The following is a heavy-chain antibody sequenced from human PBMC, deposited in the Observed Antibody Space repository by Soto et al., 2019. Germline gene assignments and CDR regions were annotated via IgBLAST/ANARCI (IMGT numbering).Heavy chain of an antibody. CDR2: VHYDGTKK. CDR1: GFTFRSYV. V-gene: IGHV3-33*01. Sequence: QVQLVESGGGVVQPGTSLRLSCAPSGFTFRSYVMHWVRQAPGKGLEWVAVVHYDGTKKYYADSVRGRFTISRDNSENILYLQMNSLRPDDTAVYFCARETSYDFWSGPQTMDVWGQGTTVTVSS. CDR3: ARETSYDFWSGPQTMDV. J-gene: IGHJ6*02. D-gene: IGHD3-3*01.